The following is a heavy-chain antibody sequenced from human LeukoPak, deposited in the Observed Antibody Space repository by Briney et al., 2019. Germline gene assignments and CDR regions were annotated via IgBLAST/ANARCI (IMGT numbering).Heavy chain of an antibody. V-gene: IGHV4-4*02. D-gene: IGHD1-26*01. CDR3: TRESGAFSPFGF. Sequence: PSGTLSLTCAVSGGSILSTNWWSWVRQPPGKGLEWIGEFHLNGATNYNPSVEGRVTMSIDKSKNHLSLEVISVTAADTAMYYCTRESGAFSPFGFWGQGTLVTVSS. CDR1: GGSILSTNW. J-gene: IGHJ4*02. CDR2: FHLNGAT.